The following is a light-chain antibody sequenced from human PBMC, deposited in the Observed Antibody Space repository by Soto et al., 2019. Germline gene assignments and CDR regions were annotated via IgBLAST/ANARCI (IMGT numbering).Light chain of an antibody. CDR2: EVT. CDR1: SSDVWSHNL. Sequence: QSALTQPASVSGSPGQSITISCTGTSSDVWSHNLVSWYQQHPGQAPKLMIYEVTKRPLGVSTRFSASKSGNTASLTISGLQAEDEADYYCCSYGGSRAVFGGGTQLTVL. V-gene: IGLV2-23*02. CDR3: CSYGGSRAV. J-gene: IGLJ7*01.